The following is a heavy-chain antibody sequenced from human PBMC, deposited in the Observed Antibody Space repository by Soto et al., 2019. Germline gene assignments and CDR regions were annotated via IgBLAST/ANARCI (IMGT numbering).Heavy chain of an antibody. Sequence: QVQLVQSGAEVKKPGSSVKVSCKASGGTFSSDSFSWVRQAPGQGLEWMGGIIPMFDTPIYAQKFQDRVTITADESTSPAYMQLSRLRSGDTAVYYCERSGGLDRDFNYWGQGSLVTVSS. CDR3: ERSGGLDRDFNY. D-gene: IGHD2-15*01. J-gene: IGHJ4*02. CDR2: IIPMFDTP. V-gene: IGHV1-69*12. CDR1: GGTFSSDS.